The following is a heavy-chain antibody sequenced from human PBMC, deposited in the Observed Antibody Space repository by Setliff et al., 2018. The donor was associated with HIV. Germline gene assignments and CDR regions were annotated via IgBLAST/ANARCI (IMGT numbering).Heavy chain of an antibody. D-gene: IGHD1-1*01. CDR2: ISPNNGDK. Sequence: GASVKVSCKASGYTFTDYFLHWVRQAPGQGLEWVGWISPNNGDKNIPQRFRGRVTMTRDTSINTAYTELSGLRSDDTAVYYCARQLSNSFDYWGQGALVTVSS. CDR3: ARQLSNSFDY. CDR1: GYTFTDYF. V-gene: IGHV1-2*02. J-gene: IGHJ4*02.